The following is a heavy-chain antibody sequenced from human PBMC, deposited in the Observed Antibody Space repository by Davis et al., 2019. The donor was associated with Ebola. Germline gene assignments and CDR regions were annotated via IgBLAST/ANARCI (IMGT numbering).Heavy chain of an antibody. CDR1: GFTFSSYS. CDR3: AREKLYIVATIFYYYYGMDV. J-gene: IGHJ6*02. Sequence: GESLKISCAASGFTFSSYSMNWVRQAPGKGLEWVSSISSSSSYIYYADSVKGRFTISRDNAKNSLYLQMNSLRAEETAVYYCAREKLYIVATIFYYYYGMDVWGQGTTVTVSS. CDR2: ISSSSSYI. V-gene: IGHV3-21*01. D-gene: IGHD5-12*01.